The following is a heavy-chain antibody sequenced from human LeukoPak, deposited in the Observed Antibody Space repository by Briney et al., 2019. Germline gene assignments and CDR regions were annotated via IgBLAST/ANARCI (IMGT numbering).Heavy chain of an antibody. CDR2: ISGSGGST. CDR3: ARDLYSSSPRGIKEPTKNYYYYYMDV. J-gene: IGHJ6*03. V-gene: IGHV3-23*01. CDR1: GFTFSSYW. D-gene: IGHD6-6*01. Sequence: GGSLRLSCAASGFTFSSYWMSWVRQAPGKGLEWVSAISGSGGSTYYADSVKGRFTISRDNSKNTLYLQMNSLRSEDTAVYYRARDLYSSSPRGIKEPTKNYYYYYMDVWGKGTTVTVSS.